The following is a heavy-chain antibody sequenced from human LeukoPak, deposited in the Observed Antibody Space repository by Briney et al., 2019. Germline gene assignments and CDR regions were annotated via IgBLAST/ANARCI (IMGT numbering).Heavy chain of an antibody. D-gene: IGHD6-6*01. CDR3: ARDQRGFMYSSSSGNY. V-gene: IGHV1-69*05. CDR2: IIPIFGTA. CDR1: GYTFTSYD. Sequence: SVKVSCKASGYTFTSYDINWVRQAPGQGLEWMGGIIPIFGTANYAQKFQGRVTITTDESTSTAYMELSSLRSEDTAVYYCARDQRGFMYSSSSGNYWGQGTLVTVSS. J-gene: IGHJ4*02.